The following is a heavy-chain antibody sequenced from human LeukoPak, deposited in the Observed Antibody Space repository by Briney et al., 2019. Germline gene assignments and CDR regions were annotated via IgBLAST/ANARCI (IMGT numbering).Heavy chain of an antibody. CDR1: GYTGTGVY. CDR3: ARESPDLDYSCDY. Sequence: GDSVKGSCKDSGYTGTGVYMDWGRQAPEKGLEWMGWINPNSGGTNYAQKFQGRVTMTRDTSISTAYMELSRLRSDDTAVYYCARESPDLDYSCDYWGQGTLVTVSS. CDR2: INPNSGGT. V-gene: IGHV1-2*02. D-gene: IGHD4-11*01. J-gene: IGHJ4*02.